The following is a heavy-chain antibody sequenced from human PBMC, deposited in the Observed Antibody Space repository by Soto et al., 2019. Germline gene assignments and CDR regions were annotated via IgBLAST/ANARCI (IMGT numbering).Heavy chain of an antibody. V-gene: IGHV3-21*01. CDR2: ISSSSSYI. J-gene: IGHJ6*03. CDR3: ARVRDYDFWSDDYYGSGSALWYYYMDV. Sequence: GGSLRLSCAASGFTFSSYSMNWVRQAPGKGLEWVSSISSSSSYIYYADSVKGRFTISRDNAKNSLYLQMNSLRAEDTVVYYCARVRDYDFWSDDYYGSGSALWYYYMDVWGKGTTVTVSS. D-gene: IGHD3-10*01. CDR1: GFTFSSYS.